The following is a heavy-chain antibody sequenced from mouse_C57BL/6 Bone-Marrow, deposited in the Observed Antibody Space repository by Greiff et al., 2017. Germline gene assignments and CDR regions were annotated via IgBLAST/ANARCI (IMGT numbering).Heavy chain of an antibody. CDR2: IDPANGNT. CDR3: ARSRVAGAMDY. J-gene: IGHJ4*01. V-gene: IGHV14-3*01. CDR1: GFNIKNTY. Sequence: EVKLQEPVAELVRPGASVKLSCTASGFNIKNTYMHWVKQRPEQGLEWIGRIDPANGNTKYAPKFQGKATLTADTSSNTAYMQLGGLTSADTAIYDWARSRVAGAMDYWGQGTSVTVSS.